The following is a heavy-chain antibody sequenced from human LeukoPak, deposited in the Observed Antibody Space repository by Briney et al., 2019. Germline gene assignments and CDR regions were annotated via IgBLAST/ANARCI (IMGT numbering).Heavy chain of an antibody. D-gene: IGHD1-26*01. CDR2: IIPIFGTA. CDR1: GGTFSSYA. V-gene: IGHV1-69*13. J-gene: IGHJ4*02. CDR3: ARDLVGATPGIPEY. Sequence: SVKVSCKASGGTFSSYAISWVRQAPGQGLEWMGGIIPIFGTANYAQKFQGRVTITADESTSTAYMELRSLRSDDTAVYYCARDLVGATPGIPEYWGQGTLVTVSS.